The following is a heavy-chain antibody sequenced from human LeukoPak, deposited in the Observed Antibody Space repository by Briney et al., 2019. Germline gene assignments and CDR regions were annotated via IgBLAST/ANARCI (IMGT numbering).Heavy chain of an antibody. J-gene: IGHJ4*02. D-gene: IGHD1-26*01. CDR1: GFTFSSYS. CDR2: ISSSSSYI. V-gene: IGHV3-21*01. CDR3: ARDGNSGSYRFDY. Sequence: PGGSLRLPCAASGFTFSSYSMNWVRQAPGKGLEWVSSISSSSSYIYYADSVKGRFTIPRDNAKNSLYLQMNSLRAEDTAVYYCARDGNSGSYRFDYWGQGTLVTVSS.